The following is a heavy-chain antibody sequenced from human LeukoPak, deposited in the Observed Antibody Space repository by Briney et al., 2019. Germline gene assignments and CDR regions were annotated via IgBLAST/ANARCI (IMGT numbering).Heavy chain of an antibody. CDR2: INHSGST. D-gene: IGHD3-10*01. Sequence: SETLSLTCAVYGGSFSGYYWSWIRQPPGKGLEWIGEINHSGSTNYNPSLKSRVTISVDTSKNQFPLKLSSVTAADTAVYYCARDPLLWFGEFGALDYWGQGTLVTVSS. CDR3: ARDPLLWFGEFGALDY. V-gene: IGHV4-34*01. J-gene: IGHJ4*02. CDR1: GGSFSGYY.